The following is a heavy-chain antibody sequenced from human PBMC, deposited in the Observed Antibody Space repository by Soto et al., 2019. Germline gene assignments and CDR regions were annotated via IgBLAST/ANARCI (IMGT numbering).Heavy chain of an antibody. V-gene: IGHV3-21*01. CDR1: GFTFSSYS. CDR2: ISSSSSYI. D-gene: IGHD6-13*01. CDR3: ARAVAAAGSYFGY. Sequence: GGALRLSCAASGFTFSSYSMNWVRQAPGKGLEWVSSISSSSSYIYYADSVKGRFTISRDNAKNSLYLQMNSLRAEDTAVYYCARAVAAAGSYFGYWGQGTLVTVSS. J-gene: IGHJ4*02.